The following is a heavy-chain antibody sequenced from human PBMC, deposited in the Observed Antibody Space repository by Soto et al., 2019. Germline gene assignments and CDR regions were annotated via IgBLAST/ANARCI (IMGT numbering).Heavy chain of an antibody. V-gene: IGHV1-18*01. CDR3: AREGILGLFDAYDL. D-gene: IGHD3-3*01. CDR1: GYTFTSYG. J-gene: IGHJ3*01. CDR2: ISTHNGNT. Sequence: ASVKVSCKASGYTFTSYGIHWVRQAPGQRLEWMGWISTHNGNTIYAQKSQGRVIMTMDTSTTTVYMELRSLRPDDTAVYLCAREGILGLFDAYDLWGQGTMVTVSS.